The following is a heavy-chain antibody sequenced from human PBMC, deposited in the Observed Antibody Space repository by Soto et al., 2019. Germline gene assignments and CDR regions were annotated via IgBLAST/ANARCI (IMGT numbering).Heavy chain of an antibody. J-gene: IGHJ6*02. CDR3: SRHQEGRSMVFYGMDV. D-gene: IGHD3-10*01. CDR2: IRTKSNNFAT. Sequence: TLSGSDIHWVRQASGKGLEWVGRIRTKSNNFATSYAESVRGRFTISRDDSDNTASLQMSSLKTEDTAIYYCSRHQEGRSMVFYGMDVWGQGTTVTVSS. V-gene: IGHV3-73*01. CDR1: TLSGSD.